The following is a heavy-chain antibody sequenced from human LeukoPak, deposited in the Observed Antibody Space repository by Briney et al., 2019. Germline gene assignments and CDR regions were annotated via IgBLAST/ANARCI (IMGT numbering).Heavy chain of an antibody. CDR1: GFTFSNYA. CDR3: TKRTDSTGSRASAFDV. CDR2: ISSRGDNS. J-gene: IGHJ3*01. D-gene: IGHD2/OR15-2a*01. Sequence: GGSRRLSGAASGFTFSNYAMTWVRQAPGKGLEWVSSISSRGDNSYYADSVKGRFTISRDNSKSTLYLQMTSLRAEDSAFFYCTKRTDSTGSRASAFDVWGQGTVVTVSS. V-gene: IGHV3-23*01.